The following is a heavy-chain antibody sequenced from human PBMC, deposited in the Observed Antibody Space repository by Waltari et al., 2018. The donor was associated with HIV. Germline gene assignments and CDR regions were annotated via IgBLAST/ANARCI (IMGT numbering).Heavy chain of an antibody. Sequence: QVHLQESGPGLVKPSETLSLTCTVSGGSIRRFSWSWIRQSPGEGLEWIGYTYESGSTSYNPSLKSRATISVDTSKNQFSLRLHSVTAADTAVYFCARTSYYYDDSGYYRLYYFDYWGQGTLVTVSS. CDR3: ARTSYYYDDSGYYRLYYFDY. CDR2: TYESGST. D-gene: IGHD3-22*01. J-gene: IGHJ4*02. V-gene: IGHV4-59*01. CDR1: GGSIRRFS.